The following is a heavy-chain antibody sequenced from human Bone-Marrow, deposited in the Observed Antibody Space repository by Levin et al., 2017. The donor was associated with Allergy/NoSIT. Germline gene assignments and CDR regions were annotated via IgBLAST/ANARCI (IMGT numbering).Heavy chain of an antibody. D-gene: IGHD3-22*01. Sequence: GGSLRLSCAASGFTFSGSAIHWVRQASGKGLEWVGRIRSKADTYATAYGASVKGRFTISRDDSKNTAYLQMDSLKTEDTAVYYCTRPSVSSGYYSYYYYGMDVWGQGTTVTVSS. CDR3: TRPSVSSGYYSYYYYGMDV. CDR1: GFTFSGSA. V-gene: IGHV3-73*01. J-gene: IGHJ6*02. CDR2: IRSKADTYAT.